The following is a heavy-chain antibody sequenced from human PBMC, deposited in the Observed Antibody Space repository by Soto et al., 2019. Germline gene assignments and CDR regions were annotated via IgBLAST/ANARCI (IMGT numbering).Heavy chain of an antibody. CDR2: MNPNSGGT. CDR3: ARGGLVYGGADY. J-gene: IGHJ4*02. V-gene: IGHV1-8*01. CDR1: GYTFTSYE. Sequence: QVQLVQSGAEVKKPGASVKVSCKASGYTFTSYEITWVRQATGQGPEWMGWMNPNSGGTVDAQKFQGRVTMTTNTSISTAYMELSSLRSEDTAVYYCARGGLVYGGADYWRQGTLVTVSS. D-gene: IGHD4-17*01.